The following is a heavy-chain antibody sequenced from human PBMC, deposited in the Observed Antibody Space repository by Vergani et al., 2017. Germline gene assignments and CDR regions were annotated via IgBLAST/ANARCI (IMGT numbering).Heavy chain of an antibody. CDR3: ARAYYYDSSGYRNYYYYMDV. Sequence: QVQLVQSGAEVKKPGSSVKVSCKASGGTFSSYAISWVRQAPGQGLEWMGGSIPIFGTANYAQKFQGRGTITADKSTSTAYMELSSLRSEDTAVYYCARAYYYDSSGYRNYYYYMDVWGKGTTVTVSS. V-gene: IGHV1-69*06. CDR2: SIPIFGTA. CDR1: GGTFSSYA. J-gene: IGHJ6*03. D-gene: IGHD3-22*01.